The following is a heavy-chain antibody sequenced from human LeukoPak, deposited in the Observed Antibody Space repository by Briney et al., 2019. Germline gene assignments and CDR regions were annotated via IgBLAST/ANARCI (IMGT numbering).Heavy chain of an antibody. D-gene: IGHD3-10*01. CDR2: ISSSSSYI. J-gene: IGHJ4*02. CDR3: ARDEKGSGSYFRN. CDR1: GFTFSSYS. Sequence: GGSLRLSCAASGFTFSSYSMNWVRQAPGKGLEWVSSISSSSSYIYYADSVKGRFTISRDNAKNSLYLQMNSLRAEDTAVYYCARDEKGSGSYFRNWGQGTLVTVSS. V-gene: IGHV3-21*01.